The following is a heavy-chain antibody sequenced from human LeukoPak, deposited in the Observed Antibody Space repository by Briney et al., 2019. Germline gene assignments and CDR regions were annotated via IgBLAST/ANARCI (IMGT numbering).Heavy chain of an antibody. V-gene: IGHV4-4*07. D-gene: IGHD3-10*01. CDR3: ARDRPFGDKRGYYYHGMDA. CDR1: GGSIISYY. CDR2: IYGSEST. Sequence: SETLSLTCSVSGGSIISYYWTWIPQPAGKGLEWIGRIYGSESTNYNPSLKSRVTMSVDTSKNQVYLKLRSVTAADTAVYYCARDRPFGDKRGYYYHGMDAWGQGTTVIVSS. J-gene: IGHJ6*02.